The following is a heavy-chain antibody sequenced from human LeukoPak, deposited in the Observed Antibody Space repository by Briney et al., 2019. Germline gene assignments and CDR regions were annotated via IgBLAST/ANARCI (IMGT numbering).Heavy chain of an antibody. CDR2: IYCSGNT. CDR3: ARIVPYDYGYIDY. V-gene: IGHV4-59*01. CDR1: GGSLSGYY. D-gene: IGHD4/OR15-4a*01. Sequence: SQTLSLTCTVSGGSLSGYYWSWIRQPPGKGLEWIGYIYCSGNTNYNPSLKSRVTISVDTSKNQFSLKLSSVTAADTAAYYCARIVPYDYGYIDYWGQGTLVTVSS. J-gene: IGHJ4*02.